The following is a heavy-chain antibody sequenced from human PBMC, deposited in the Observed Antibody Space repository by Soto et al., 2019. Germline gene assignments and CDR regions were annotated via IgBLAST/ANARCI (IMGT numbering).Heavy chain of an antibody. D-gene: IGHD2-2*02. Sequence: QEQLVQSGGEVKKPGASVRVSCKASGYTFTKYGITWVRQAPGQGLEWMGWIGVYNGKTNYARKLQGRVIMTADTSGSTAYMELGSLRSDDPAVYYCSGARYCTSSSGYNHYYYGMDIWGQGTTVSVSS. V-gene: IGHV1-18*04. CDR3: SGARYCTSSSGYNHYYYGMDI. J-gene: IGHJ6*02. CDR1: GYTFTKYG. CDR2: IGVYNGKT.